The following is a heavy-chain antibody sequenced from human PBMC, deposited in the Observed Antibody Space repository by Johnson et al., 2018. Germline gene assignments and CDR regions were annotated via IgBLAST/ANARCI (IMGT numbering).Heavy chain of an antibody. CDR3: AREGGSGTCVLLVYAASYGVDV. Sequence: VQLGQSGGGLVQPGGSLRLSCAASGFIFSSYSMNWVRQAPGQGLERVSYISSSRITVYYAHSVQGCFIISRDNAKNSLYLQMNSRREEATAVYNCAREGGSGTCVLLVYAASYGVDVWGQGTTVTVSS. CDR1: GFIFSSYS. CDR2: ISSSRITV. D-gene: IGHD2-8*01. V-gene: IGHV3-48*02. J-gene: IGHJ6*02.